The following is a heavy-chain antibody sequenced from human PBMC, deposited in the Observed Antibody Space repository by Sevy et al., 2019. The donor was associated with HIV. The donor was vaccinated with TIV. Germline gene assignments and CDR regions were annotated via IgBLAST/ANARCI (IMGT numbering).Heavy chain of an antibody. D-gene: IGHD2-8*01. Sequence: GGSLSLSCAASGFTFSKYSMSWIRQTPGKGLEWVSTFSFGCGKINYADSVKGRFTITRDDSRNTFYLQMNSLRAEETAIYYCAREGCTKPHDYWGQGTVVTVSS. CDR2: FSFGCGKI. V-gene: IGHV3-23*01. CDR1: GFTFSKYS. CDR3: AREGCTKPHDY. J-gene: IGHJ4*02.